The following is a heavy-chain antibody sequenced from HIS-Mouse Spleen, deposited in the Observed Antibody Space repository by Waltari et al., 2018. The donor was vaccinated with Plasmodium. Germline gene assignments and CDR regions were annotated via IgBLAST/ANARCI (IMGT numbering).Heavy chain of an antibody. Sequence: QLQLQESGPGLVKPSETLSLTCTVSGGSISSSSYYWGWIRQPPGKGLGWIGSIDYSGSTYYNPSLKSRVTISVDTSKNQFSLKLSSVTAADTAVYYCARDRITGTSYFDYWGQGTLVTVSS. D-gene: IGHD1-7*01. CDR2: IDYSGST. CDR1: GGSISSSSYY. V-gene: IGHV4-39*07. J-gene: IGHJ4*02. CDR3: ARDRITGTSYFDY.